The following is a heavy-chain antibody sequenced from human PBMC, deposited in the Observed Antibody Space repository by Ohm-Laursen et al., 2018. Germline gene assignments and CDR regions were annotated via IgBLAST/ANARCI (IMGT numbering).Heavy chain of an antibody. Sequence: SLRLSCSASGFTFTNYGMSWVRQAPGKGLEWVAHINQGGSDKYSVGSVRGRFTISRDNARDSLYLQMDNVRSEDAGVYYCARGTLGGSDYWGQGTLVTVSS. CDR2: INQGGSDK. D-gene: IGHD3-16*01. J-gene: IGHJ4*02. CDR1: GFTFTNYG. CDR3: ARGTLGGSDY. V-gene: IGHV3-7*01.